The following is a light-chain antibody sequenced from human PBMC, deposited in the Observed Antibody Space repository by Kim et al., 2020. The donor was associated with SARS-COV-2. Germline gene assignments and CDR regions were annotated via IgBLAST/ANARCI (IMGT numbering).Light chain of an antibody. V-gene: IGLV2-14*03. J-gene: IGLJ3*02. CDR2: DVS. CDR3: SSYTSSSTRV. CDR1: SSDVGGYNY. Sequence: GQSITLSCNGTSSDVGGYNYVSWYQHHPGKAPKLMIYDVSNRPSGVSNRFSGSTSGNTASLTISGLQAEDEADYYCSSYTSSSTRVFGGGTQLTVL.